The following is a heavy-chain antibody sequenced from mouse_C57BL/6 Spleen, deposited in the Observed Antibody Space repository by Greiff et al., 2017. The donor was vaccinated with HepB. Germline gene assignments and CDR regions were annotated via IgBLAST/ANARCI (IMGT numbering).Heavy chain of an antibody. V-gene: IGHV5-4*01. Sequence: EVKLMESGGGLVKPGGSLKLSCAASGFTFSSYAMSWVRQTPEKRLEWVATISDGGSYTYYPDNVKGRFTISRDNAKNNLYLQMSHLKSEDTAMYYCAREENYYAYWGQGTLVTVSA. CDR1: GFTFSSYA. CDR3: AREENYYAY. CDR2: ISDGGSYT. J-gene: IGHJ3*01. D-gene: IGHD1-1*01.